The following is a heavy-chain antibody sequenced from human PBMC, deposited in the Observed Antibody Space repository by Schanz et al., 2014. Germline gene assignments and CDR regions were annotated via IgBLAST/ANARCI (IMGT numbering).Heavy chain of an antibody. CDR3: AKVDRTRYYAMDV. CDR2: FHHEDGDT. J-gene: IGHJ6*02. D-gene: IGHD3-9*01. Sequence: QVQLVQSAPEVKKPGASVKVSCKVSGYSLNELSMHWVRQAPGRGLEWMGGFHHEDGDTVYAQKFQGRVTMTRDTSTSTVYMELSSLRSEDTAVYYCAKVDRTRYYAMDVWGQGTTVTVSS. V-gene: IGHV1-24*01. CDR1: GYSLNELS.